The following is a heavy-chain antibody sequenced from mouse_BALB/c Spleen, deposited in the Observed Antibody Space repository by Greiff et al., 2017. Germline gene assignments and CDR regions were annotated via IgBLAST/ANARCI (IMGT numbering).Heavy chain of an antibody. CDR3: ARRFITTVVANAMDY. D-gene: IGHD1-1*01. J-gene: IGHJ4*01. CDR2: ISYSGST. Sequence: VQLKESGPGLVKPSQSLSLTCTVTGYSITSDYAWNWIRQFPGNKLEWMGYISYSGSTSYNPSLKSRISITRDTSKNQFFLQLNSVTTEDTATYYCARRFITTVVANAMDYWGQGTSVTVSS. V-gene: IGHV3-2*02. CDR1: GYSITSDYA.